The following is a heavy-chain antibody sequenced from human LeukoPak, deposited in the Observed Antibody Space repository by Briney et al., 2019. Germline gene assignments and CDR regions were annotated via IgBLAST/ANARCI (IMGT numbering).Heavy chain of an antibody. CDR3: ARLADMVRAYYYYGMDV. V-gene: IGHV4-39*01. CDR2: IYYSGST. Sequence: SETLSLTCTVSGGSISSSSYYWGWIRQPPGKGLEWIGSIYYSGSTYYNPSLKSRVTISVDTSKNQFSLKLSSVTAADTAVYYCARLADMVRAYYYYGMDVWGQGTTVTVSS. J-gene: IGHJ6*02. CDR1: GGSISSSSYY. D-gene: IGHD3-10*01.